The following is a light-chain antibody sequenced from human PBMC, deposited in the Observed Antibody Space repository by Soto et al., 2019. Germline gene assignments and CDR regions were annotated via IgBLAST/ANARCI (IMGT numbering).Light chain of an antibody. Sequence: EVLMTQSPATLSLSPGERATLSCWASETVATNLAWYQQKPGQAPRLLISGASTRAAGISDRFRGSGSGTEFTLTISSLRSEDSAIYYCQQYNDWPTYTFGQGTNLEIK. CDR1: ETVATN. J-gene: IGKJ2*01. V-gene: IGKV3-15*01. CDR2: GAS. CDR3: QQYNDWPTYT.